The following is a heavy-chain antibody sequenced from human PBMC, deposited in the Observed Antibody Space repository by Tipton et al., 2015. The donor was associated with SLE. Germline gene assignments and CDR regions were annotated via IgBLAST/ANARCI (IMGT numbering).Heavy chain of an antibody. CDR2: ISSSTTAI. D-gene: IGHD1-7*01. CDR1: GFNFSNYN. Sequence: SLRLSCSASGFNFSNYNMNWVRQAPGKGLEWVSYISSSTTAIYYADSVKGRFTISRDNAKNSLYLQMSSLRAEDTAGYYCVRERGRWNCEFDYWGQGTLVAVSS. CDR3: VRERGRWNCEFDY. V-gene: IGHV3-48*04. J-gene: IGHJ4*02.